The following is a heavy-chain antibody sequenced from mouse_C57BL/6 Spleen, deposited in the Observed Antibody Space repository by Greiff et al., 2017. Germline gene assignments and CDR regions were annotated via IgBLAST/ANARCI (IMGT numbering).Heavy chain of an antibody. CDR2: ISSGGSYT. CDR1: GFTFSSYG. CDR3: ARRYYEYDGSWFAY. Sequence: EVKLVESGGDLVKPGGSLKLSCAASGFTFSSYGMSWVRQTPDKRLEWVATISSGGSYTYYPDSVKGRFTISRDNAKNTLYLQMSSLKSEDTAMYYCARRYYEYDGSWFAYWGQGTLVTVSA. D-gene: IGHD2-4*01. V-gene: IGHV5-6*02. J-gene: IGHJ3*01.